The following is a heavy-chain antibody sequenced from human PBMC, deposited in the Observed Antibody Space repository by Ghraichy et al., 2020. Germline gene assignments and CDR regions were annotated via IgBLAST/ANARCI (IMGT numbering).Heavy chain of an antibody. CDR1: GFTFSSYA. CDR2: ISGSGGST. V-gene: IGHV3-23*01. D-gene: IGHD6-6*01. CDR3: AKASSSFLDYFDY. Sequence: GGSLRLSCAVSGFTFSSYAMNWVRQAPGKGLEWVSGISGSGGSTYYADSVKGRFTISRDISKNTLYLQIHSLRAEDTAVYFCAKASSSFLDYFDYWGQGTLVTVSS. J-gene: IGHJ4*02.